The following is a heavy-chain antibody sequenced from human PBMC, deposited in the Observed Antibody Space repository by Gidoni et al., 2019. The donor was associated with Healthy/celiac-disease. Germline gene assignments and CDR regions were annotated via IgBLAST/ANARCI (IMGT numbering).Heavy chain of an antibody. J-gene: IGHJ5*02. D-gene: IGHD1-1*01. V-gene: IGHV3-21*01. CDR3: ARAGWNDLFDWFDP. CDR1: GFTFSSYS. Sequence: EVQLVESGGGLGKPGGSLRLSCAASGFTFSSYSMNWVRQAPGKGLEWVSSISSSSSYIYYADSVKGRFTISRDNAKNSLYLQMNSLRAEDTAVYYCARAGWNDLFDWFDPWGQGTLVTVSS. CDR2: ISSSSSYI.